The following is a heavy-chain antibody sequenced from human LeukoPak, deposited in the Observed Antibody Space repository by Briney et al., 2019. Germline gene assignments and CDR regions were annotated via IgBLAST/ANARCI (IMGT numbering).Heavy chain of an antibody. CDR3: ARPLLGGQPYYDY. Sequence: GGSLRLSCAASGFTFSSYWMSWVRQAPGKGLEWVANIKQDGSEKYYVDSVRGRFTISRDNAKNSLYLQMNSLRAEDTAVYYCARPLLGGQPYYDYWGQGTLVTVSS. CDR1: GFTFSSYW. V-gene: IGHV3-7*01. CDR2: IKQDGSEK. J-gene: IGHJ4*02. D-gene: IGHD3-16*01.